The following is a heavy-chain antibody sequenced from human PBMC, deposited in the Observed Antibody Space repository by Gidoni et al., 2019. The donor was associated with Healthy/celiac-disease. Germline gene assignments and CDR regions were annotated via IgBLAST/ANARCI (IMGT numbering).Heavy chain of an antibody. V-gene: IGHV1-3*01. CDR3: ARAGKVRGAIRALDY. D-gene: IGHD3-10*01. Sequence: QVQLVQSGAEVKKPGASVKVSCKASGYTFTSYAMHWVRQAPGQRLEWMGWINAGNGNTKYSQKFQGRVTITRDTSASTAYMELSSLRSEDTAVYYCARAGKVRGAIRALDYWGQGTLVTVSS. J-gene: IGHJ4*02. CDR2: INAGNGNT. CDR1: GYTFTSYA.